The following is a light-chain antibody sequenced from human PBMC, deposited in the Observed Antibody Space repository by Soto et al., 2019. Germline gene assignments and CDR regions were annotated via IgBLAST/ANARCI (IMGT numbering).Light chain of an antibody. CDR1: GSNTGAGYD. Sequence: QPVLTQPPSVSGAPGQSVTISCIGSGSNTGAGYDVHWYQQLPGVAPKLLIFDTANRPSGVPGRFSGSKSGASASLAITGLLPEDEADFFCQSFDTNLNAVVFGGGTKLTVL. V-gene: IGLV1-40*01. CDR3: QSFDTNLNAVV. J-gene: IGLJ2*01. CDR2: DTA.